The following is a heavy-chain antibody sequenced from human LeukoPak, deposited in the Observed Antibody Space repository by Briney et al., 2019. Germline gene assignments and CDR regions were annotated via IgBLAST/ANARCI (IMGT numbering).Heavy chain of an antibody. D-gene: IGHD6-13*01. CDR1: GGSISSGDYY. Sequence: SETLSLTCTVSGGSISSGDYYWSWIRQPPGKGLEWIGYIYYSGSTYYNPSLKSRVTISVDTSKNQFSLKLSSVTAADTAVYYCARGKGSGSWYITTEEITWFDPWGREPLVTVPS. CDR2: IYYSGST. V-gene: IGHV4-30-4*01. CDR3: ARGKGSGSWYITTEEITWFDP. J-gene: IGHJ5*02.